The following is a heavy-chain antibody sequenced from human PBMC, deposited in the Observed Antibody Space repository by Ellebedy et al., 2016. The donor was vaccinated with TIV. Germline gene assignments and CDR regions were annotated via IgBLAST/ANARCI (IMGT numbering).Heavy chain of an antibody. CDR2: ISRDSSYI. J-gene: IGHJ4*02. CDR3: AKEVATTNTYLPFDR. V-gene: IGHV3-21*04. D-gene: IGHD2/OR15-2a*01. Sequence: GESLKISXVASGLSFGSYGMNWVRQAPGKGLQWVASISRDSSYIYYADSVKGRFTTSRDNAKNSVFLQMNSLRAEDTAVYYCAKEVATTNTYLPFDRWGQGTLVTVAS. CDR1: GLSFGSYG.